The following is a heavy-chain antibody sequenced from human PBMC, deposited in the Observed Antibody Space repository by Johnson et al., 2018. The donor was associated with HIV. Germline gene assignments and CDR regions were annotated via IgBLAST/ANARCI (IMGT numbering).Heavy chain of an antibody. V-gene: IGHV3-13*01. J-gene: IGHJ3*02. CDR3: AKGTSEGRVNTFDM. D-gene: IGHD3-10*01. CDR2: IGTAGDT. CDR1: GFTFSSYD. Sequence: VQLVESGGGLVQPGGSLRLSCAASGFTFSSYDMHWVRQATGKGLEWVSAIGTAGDTYYPGSVKGRFTISRENAKNSLYLQMNSLRAEDTAVYYCAKGTSEGRVNTFDMWGQGTMVTVSS.